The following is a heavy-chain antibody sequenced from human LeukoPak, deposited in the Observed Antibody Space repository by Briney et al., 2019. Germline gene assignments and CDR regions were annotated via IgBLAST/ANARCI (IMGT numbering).Heavy chain of an antibody. CDR3: ARDLAGGATADGAFDI. V-gene: IGHV1-2*02. CDR1: GYTFTGYY. J-gene: IGHJ3*02. CDR2: INPNSGGT. D-gene: IGHD1-26*01. Sequence: GASVKVSCKASGYTFTGYYMHWVRQAPGQGLEWMGWINPNSGGTNYAQKFQGRVTMTRDTSISTAYMELSSLRSEDTAVYYCARDLAGGATADGAFDIWGQGTMVTVSS.